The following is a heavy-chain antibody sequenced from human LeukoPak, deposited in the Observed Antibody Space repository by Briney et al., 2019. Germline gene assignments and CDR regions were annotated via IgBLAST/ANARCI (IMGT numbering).Heavy chain of an antibody. V-gene: IGHV4-34*01. CDR2: INHSGNT. J-gene: IGHJ6*03. CDR1: GGSFSGYY. CDR3: ARREPHGDYGGKIRYYYYMDV. D-gene: IGHD4-23*01. Sequence: SETLSLTCAVYGGSFSGYYWSWIRQPPRKGLEWIGEINHSGNTNSNPSLKSRVTMSVDTSKNQFSLKLSSLTAADTAMYYCARREPHGDYGGKIRYYYYMDVWGKGTTITISS.